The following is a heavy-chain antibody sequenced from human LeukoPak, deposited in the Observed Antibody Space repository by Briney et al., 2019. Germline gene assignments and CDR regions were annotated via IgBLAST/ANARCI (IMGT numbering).Heavy chain of an antibody. Sequence: GASVKVSCKASGYTFTGYYMHWVRQAPGQGLEWMGWINPNSGGTNYAQKFQGRVTMTRDTSISTAYMELSRLRSDDTAVYYCARGGSPLEWLLFTPRDYYMDVWGKGTTVTVSS. J-gene: IGHJ6*03. CDR3: ARGGSPLEWLLFTPRDYYMDV. D-gene: IGHD3-3*01. V-gene: IGHV1-2*02. CDR2: INPNSGGT. CDR1: GYTFTGYY.